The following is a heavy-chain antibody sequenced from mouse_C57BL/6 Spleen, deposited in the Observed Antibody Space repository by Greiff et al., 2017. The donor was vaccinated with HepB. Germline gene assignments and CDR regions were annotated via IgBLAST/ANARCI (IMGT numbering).Heavy chain of an antibody. CDR1: GYTFTSYW. Sequence: QVQLQQPGAELVKPGASVKLSCKASGYTFTSYWMQWVKQRPGQGLEWIGEIDPSDSYTNYNQKFKGKATLTVDTSSSTAYMQLSSLTSEDSAVYYCARWGVTTVVAFYAMDYWGQGTSVTVSS. V-gene: IGHV1-50*01. CDR2: IDPSDSYT. D-gene: IGHD1-1*01. CDR3: ARWGVTTVVAFYAMDY. J-gene: IGHJ4*01.